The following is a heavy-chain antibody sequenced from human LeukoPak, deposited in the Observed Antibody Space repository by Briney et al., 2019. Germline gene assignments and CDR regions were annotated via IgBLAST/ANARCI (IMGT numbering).Heavy chain of an antibody. D-gene: IGHD3-10*02. J-gene: IGHJ6*03. CDR2: IYYSGNT. CDR1: GDSISSTSYY. CDR3: ARHPLRSRYYYYYFVDV. Sequence: PSETLSLTYTVSGDSISSTSYYWGWIRQPPGKGLEWIGSIYYSGNTYYNPSLKSRVTISVDTSKNQFSLKLSSMTAADTAVYYCARHPLRSRYYYYYFVDVWGKGTTVTISS. V-gene: IGHV4-39*01.